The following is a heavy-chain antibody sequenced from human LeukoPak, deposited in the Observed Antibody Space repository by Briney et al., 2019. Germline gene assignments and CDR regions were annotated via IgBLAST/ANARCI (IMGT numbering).Heavy chain of an antibody. CDR2: IKQDGTDK. V-gene: IGHV3-7*01. Sequence: GGSLRLSCAASGFTFTTYWMSWVRQPPGKGLEWVANIKQDGTDKYYVDSLKGRFTISRDNAKNSLYLQMSSLRAEDTAVYYCARWASTVKDYSYYGWDVWGQGTTVTVSS. D-gene: IGHD4-17*01. J-gene: IGHJ6*02. CDR3: ARWASTVKDYSYYGWDV. CDR1: GFTFTTYW.